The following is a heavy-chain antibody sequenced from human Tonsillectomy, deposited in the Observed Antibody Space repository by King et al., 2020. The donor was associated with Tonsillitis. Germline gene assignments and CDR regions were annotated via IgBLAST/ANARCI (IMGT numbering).Heavy chain of an antibody. CDR1: GYTFTHYG. CDR3: AGDWSGETATILDY. D-gene: IGHD5-24*01. CDR2: ISPHNGNT. V-gene: IGHV1-18*01. Sequence: QLVQSGAEVKKPGASVKVSCKASGYTFTHYGISWVRQAPGQGLEWMGWISPHNGNTNYAQKLQGRVTMTTDTSTNTAYMELRSLRSDDTAVYYCAGDWSGETATILDYWGQGTLVTVSS. J-gene: IGHJ4*02.